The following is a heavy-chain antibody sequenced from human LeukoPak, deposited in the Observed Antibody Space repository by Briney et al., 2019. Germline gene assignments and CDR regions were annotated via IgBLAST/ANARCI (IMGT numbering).Heavy chain of an antibody. Sequence: GGSLRLSCAASGFTFDDYGMSWVRQAPGKGLEWVSGINWNGGSTGYADSVKGRFTISRDNAKNSLYLQMNSLRAEDTALYYCARLCGDSDYEGYWFDPWGQGTLVTVSS. CDR1: GFTFDDYG. CDR3: ARLCGDSDYEGYWFDP. V-gene: IGHV3-20*04. D-gene: IGHD3-22*01. CDR2: INWNGGST. J-gene: IGHJ5*02.